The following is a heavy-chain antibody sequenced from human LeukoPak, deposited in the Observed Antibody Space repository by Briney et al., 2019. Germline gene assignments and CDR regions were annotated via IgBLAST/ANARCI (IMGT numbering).Heavy chain of an antibody. V-gene: IGHV4-30-4*01. CDR2: IYYSGST. Sequence: SETLSLTCTVSGGSISSGDYYWSWIRQPPGKGLEWIGYIYYSGSTYYNPSLKSRVTISVDTSKNQFSLKLSSVTAADTAAYYCARASVVVTEVDYWGQGTLVTVSS. D-gene: IGHD2-21*02. CDR1: GGSISSGDYY. J-gene: IGHJ4*02. CDR3: ARASVVVTEVDY.